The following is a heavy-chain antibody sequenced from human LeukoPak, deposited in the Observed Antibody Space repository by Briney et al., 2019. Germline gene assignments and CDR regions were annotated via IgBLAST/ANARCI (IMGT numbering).Heavy chain of an antibody. V-gene: IGHV4-34*01. CDR3: ARGQRSGVTIFGVVIVLWFDP. CDR2: INHSGST. J-gene: IGHJ5*02. D-gene: IGHD3-3*01. CDR1: GGSFSGYY. Sequence: SETLSLTCAVYGGSFSGYYWSWVRQPPGKGLEWIGEINHSGSTNYNPSLKSRVTISVDTSKNQFSLKLSSVTAADTAVYYCARGQRSGVTIFGVVIVLWFDPWGQGTLVTVSS.